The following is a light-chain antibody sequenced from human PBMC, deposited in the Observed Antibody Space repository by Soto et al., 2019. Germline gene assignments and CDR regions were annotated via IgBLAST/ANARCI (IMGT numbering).Light chain of an antibody. CDR1: SSNIGAGYD. CDR2: TNN. J-gene: IGLJ2*01. CDR3: AAWDDSLSGVV. Sequence: QSVLTQPPSVSGAPGQRVTISCTGSSSNIGAGYDVYWYQQLPGTAPKVLIYTNNQRPSGVPDRFSGSKSGTSASLAISGLRSEDEADYYCAAWDDSLSGVVFGGGTKLTVL. V-gene: IGLV1-47*02.